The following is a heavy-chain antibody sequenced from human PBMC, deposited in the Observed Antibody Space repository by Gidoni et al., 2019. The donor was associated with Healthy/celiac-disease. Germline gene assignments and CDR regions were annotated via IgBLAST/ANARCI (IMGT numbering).Heavy chain of an antibody. CDR3: ARDPDYYDSSGEAFDI. CDR1: GGSISSYY. D-gene: IGHD3-22*01. V-gene: IGHV4-59*01. Sequence: QVQLQESGPGLVKPSETLSLTCTVSGGSISSYYWSWIRQPPGKGLEWIGYIYYSGSTNYNPSLKSRVTISVDTSKNQFSLKLSSVTAADTAVYYCARDPDYYDSSGEAFDIWGQGTMVTVSS. J-gene: IGHJ3*02. CDR2: IYYSGST.